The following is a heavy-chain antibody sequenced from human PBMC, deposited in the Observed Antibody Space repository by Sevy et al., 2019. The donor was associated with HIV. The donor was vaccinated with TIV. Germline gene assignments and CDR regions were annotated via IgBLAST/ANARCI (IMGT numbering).Heavy chain of an antibody. CDR3: ARVGDTPRFCSSTSCYFNSFES. CDR1: GGDFNNDA. D-gene: IGHD2-2*01. CDR2: VIPMSGTA. Sequence: ASVKVSCKASGGDFNNDAITWVRQAPGQGLEWMGGVIPMSGTAKYSQKLQGRVTIIADESTSTTYMELSSLRSEDTAVYFCARVGDTPRFCSSTSCYFNSFESWGQGTLVTVSS. J-gene: IGHJ5*01. V-gene: IGHV1-69*13.